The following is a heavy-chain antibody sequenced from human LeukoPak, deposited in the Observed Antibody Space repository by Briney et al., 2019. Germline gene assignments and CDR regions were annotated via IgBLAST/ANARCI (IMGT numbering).Heavy chain of an antibody. CDR3: ARVGGASSSWYFDY. Sequence: NPSETLSLTCTVSGGSISSGGYYWSWIRQHPGKGLEWIGYIYYSGSTYYNPSLKSRVTISVDTSKNQFSLKLSSVTAADTAVYYCARVGGASSSWYFDYWGQGTLVTVSS. CDR1: GGSISSGGYY. V-gene: IGHV4-31*03. J-gene: IGHJ4*02. CDR2: IYYSGST. D-gene: IGHD6-13*01.